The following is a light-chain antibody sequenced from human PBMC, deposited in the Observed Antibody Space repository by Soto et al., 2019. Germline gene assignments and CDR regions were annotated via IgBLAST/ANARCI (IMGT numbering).Light chain of an antibody. Sequence: EIVMTQSPATLSVSPGERATLSCRASQSVSSNLAWYQQKPGQAPRLLIYGASTRATGIPARFRGSGSGTEFTPTISSLQSEDFAVYYCQQYNNWPLTFVGGTKVEVK. CDR2: GAS. J-gene: IGKJ4*01. V-gene: IGKV3-15*01. CDR3: QQYNNWPLT. CDR1: QSVSSN.